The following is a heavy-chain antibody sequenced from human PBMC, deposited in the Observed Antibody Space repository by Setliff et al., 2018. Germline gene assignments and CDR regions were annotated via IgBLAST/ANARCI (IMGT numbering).Heavy chain of an antibody. Sequence: SETLSLTCTVSGDSISGTHYWSWIRQPPGKGLEFIGYVYYTGTANYDPSLKTRVTISVDNSKNQFSLNLNSVTVADTAVYFCARGVRTGHLDSWGQGTLVTVSS. CDR3: ARGVRTGHLDS. CDR2: VYYTGTA. J-gene: IGHJ4*02. V-gene: IGHV4-59*11. CDR1: GDSISGTHY. D-gene: IGHD1-1*01.